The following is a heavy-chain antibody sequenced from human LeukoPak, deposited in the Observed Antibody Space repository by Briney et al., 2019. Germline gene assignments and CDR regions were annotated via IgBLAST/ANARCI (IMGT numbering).Heavy chain of an antibody. J-gene: IGHJ6*02. CDR1: GFTFSSYS. Sequence: PGGSLRLSCAASGFTFSSYSMNWVRQAPGKGLEWVSYISSSSSTIYYADSVKGRFTISRDNAKNSLYLQMNSLRAEDTAVYYCARSGLYYLLDVWGQGTTVTVSS. CDR2: ISSSSSTI. CDR3: ARSGLYYLLDV. D-gene: IGHD3-10*01. V-gene: IGHV3-48*04.